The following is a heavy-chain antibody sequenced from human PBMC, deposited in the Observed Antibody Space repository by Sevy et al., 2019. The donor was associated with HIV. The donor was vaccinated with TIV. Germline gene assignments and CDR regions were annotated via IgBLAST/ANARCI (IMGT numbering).Heavy chain of an antibody. Sequence: GGSLRLSCAASGFTFNNYAMTWVRQAPGKGLEWVSAVSGGGDTTYYADSVKGRFTISRDNSKNTLYLQMNSLRAEDTAVYYCAKEYYYDSSGSVGAFDIWGQGTMVTVSS. D-gene: IGHD3-22*01. CDR1: GFTFNNYA. CDR3: AKEYYYDSSGSVGAFDI. J-gene: IGHJ3*02. V-gene: IGHV3-23*01. CDR2: VSGGGDTT.